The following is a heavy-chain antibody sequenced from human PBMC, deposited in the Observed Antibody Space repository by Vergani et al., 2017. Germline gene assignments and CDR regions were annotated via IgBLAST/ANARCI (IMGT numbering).Heavy chain of an antibody. CDR3: AGSRDYDILFFEL. J-gene: IGHJ2*01. V-gene: IGHV3-53*04. Sequence: EVQLVESGGGLVQPGGSLRLSCAASGFTVSSNYMSWVRQAPGKGLEWVSVIYSGGSTYYADTVKGRFIISRHNSKNTLYLQMNSLGAEEAAVYYCAGSRDYDILFFELWGHGTLVTVSS. CDR2: IYSGGST. CDR1: GFTVSSNY. D-gene: IGHD3-9*01.